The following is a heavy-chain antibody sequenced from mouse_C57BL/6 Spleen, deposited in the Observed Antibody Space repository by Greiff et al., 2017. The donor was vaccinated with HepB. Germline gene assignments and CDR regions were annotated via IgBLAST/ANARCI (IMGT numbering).Heavy chain of an antibody. CDR3: TRERYYGSSYDY. V-gene: IGHV5-9-1*02. D-gene: IGHD1-1*01. CDR2: ISSGGDYI. CDR1: GFTFSSYA. J-gene: IGHJ2*01. Sequence: EVKLVESGEGLVKPGGSLKLSCAASGFTFSSYAMSWVRQTPEKRLEWVAYISSGGDYIYYAETVKGRFTISRDNARNTLYLQMSSLKSEDTAMYYCTRERYYGSSYDYWGQGTTLTVSS.